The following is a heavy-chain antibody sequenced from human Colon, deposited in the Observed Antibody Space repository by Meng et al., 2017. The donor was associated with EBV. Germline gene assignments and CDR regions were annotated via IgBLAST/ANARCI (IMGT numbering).Heavy chain of an antibody. CDR1: GFTFSTYS. CDR2: ISDSGRSI. V-gene: IGHV3-21*01. CDR3: ARDKSIRG. Sequence: EVQVGESGGGLVKPGGALRLSCAAFGFTFSTYSMNWVRQAPWKGLEWVSSISDSGRSIYYADSVKGRFTISRDNAKNSLYLQMNSLRGEDTAVYYCARDKSIRGWGQGTLVTVSS. D-gene: IGHD2/OR15-2a*01. J-gene: IGHJ4*02.